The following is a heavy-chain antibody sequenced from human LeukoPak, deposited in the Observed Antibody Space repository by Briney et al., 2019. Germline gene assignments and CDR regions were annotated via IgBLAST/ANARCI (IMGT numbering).Heavy chain of an antibody. Sequence: GGSLRLSCAASGFTFSSYAMSWVRQAPGKGLEWVGRIKSKTGGGTTDYAAPVKGRFTISRDDSKNTLYLQMNSLKTEDTAVYYCTTVWNCGGDCSDAFDIWGQGTMVTVSS. CDR1: GFTFSSYA. J-gene: IGHJ3*02. CDR2: IKSKTGGGTT. D-gene: IGHD2-21*02. V-gene: IGHV3-15*01. CDR3: TTVWNCGGDCSDAFDI.